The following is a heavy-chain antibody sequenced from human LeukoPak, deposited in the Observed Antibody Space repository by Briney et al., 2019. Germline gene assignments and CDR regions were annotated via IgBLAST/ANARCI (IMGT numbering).Heavy chain of an antibody. CDR3: ARDRIAAAGFDY. D-gene: IGHD6-13*01. CDR1: GFTFSSYA. V-gene: IGHV3-64*01. Sequence: GGSLRLSCAASGFTFSSYAMHWVRQAPGKGLEYVSAISSNGGSTYYANSVKGRFTISRDNSKNTLYLQMGSLRAEDTAVYYCARDRIAAAGFDYWGQGTLVTVSS. J-gene: IGHJ4*02. CDR2: ISSNGGST.